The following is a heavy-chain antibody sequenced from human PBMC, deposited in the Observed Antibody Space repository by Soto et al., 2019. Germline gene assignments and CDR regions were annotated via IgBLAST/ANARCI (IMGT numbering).Heavy chain of an antibody. CDR3: ARVSRGAFDI. Sequence: XVSLRLSCAASGFSFSSYCMSWVRQAPGKGLEWVANIKQDGSEKYYVDSVKGRFTISRDNAKNSLYLQMNSLRAEDTAVYYCARVSRGAFDIWGQGTMVTVSS. D-gene: IGHD2-2*01. CDR1: GFSFSSYC. CDR2: IKQDGSEK. J-gene: IGHJ3*02. V-gene: IGHV3-7*01.